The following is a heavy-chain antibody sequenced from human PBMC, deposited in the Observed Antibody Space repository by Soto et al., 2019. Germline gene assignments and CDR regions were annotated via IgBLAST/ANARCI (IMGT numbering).Heavy chain of an antibody. CDR2: ISRNGNYI. CDR3: ARVFGVSSLPRGYYYYYMDV. J-gene: IGHJ6*03. V-gene: IGHV3-21*01. CDR1: GFTFSNFH. D-gene: IGHD3-3*01. Sequence: GGSLRLSCAASGFTFSNFHMNWVRQAPGEGLEWVSSISRNGNYIYYIDSVKGRFTISRDNAENSLYLQMNSLRAEDTAVYYCARVFGVSSLPRGYYYYYMDVWGKGTTVTVYS.